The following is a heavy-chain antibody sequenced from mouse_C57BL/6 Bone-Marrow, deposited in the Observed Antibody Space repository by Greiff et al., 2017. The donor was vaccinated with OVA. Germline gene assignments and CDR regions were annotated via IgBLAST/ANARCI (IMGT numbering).Heavy chain of an antibody. Sequence: EVQGVESGGGLVQPKGSLKLSCAASGFSFNTYAMNWVRQAPGKGLEWVARIRSKSNNYATYYADSVKDRFTISRDDSESMLYLQMNNLKTEDTAMYYCVRRNSNWAMDYWGQGTSVTVSS. J-gene: IGHJ4*01. CDR2: IRSKSNNYAT. V-gene: IGHV10-1*01. CDR3: VRRNSNWAMDY. CDR1: GFSFNTYA. D-gene: IGHD2-5*01.